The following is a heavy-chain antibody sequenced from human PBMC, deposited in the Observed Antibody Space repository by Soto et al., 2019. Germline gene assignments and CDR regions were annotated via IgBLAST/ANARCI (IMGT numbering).Heavy chain of an antibody. J-gene: IGHJ5*02. CDR1: GFTFSSYA. Sequence: GGSLRLSCAASGFTFSSYAMHWVRQAPGKGLEWVALISYDGSDKDYADSVKGRFTISRDNSRNTLYLQMNSLRAEDTAVYYCAKDLPWFDPWGQGTLVTVSS. CDR3: AKDLPWFDP. V-gene: IGHV3-30-3*01. CDR2: ISYDGSDK.